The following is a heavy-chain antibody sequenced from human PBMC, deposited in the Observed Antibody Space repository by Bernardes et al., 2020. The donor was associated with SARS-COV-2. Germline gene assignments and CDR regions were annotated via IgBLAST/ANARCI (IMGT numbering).Heavy chain of an antibody. J-gene: IGHJ4*02. CDR1: GLTFSDHY. V-gene: IGHV3-11*01. CDR3: SRGGRLPYYFDY. Sequence: GGSLRLSCAVSGLTFSDHYITWIRQAPGKGLEWVSYISGSDSTISYADSVKGRFTISRDNAKKLLYLQMNSLRADDTAVYYCSRGGRLPYYFDYWGQGTLVTVSS. D-gene: IGHD1-26*01. CDR2: ISGSDSTI.